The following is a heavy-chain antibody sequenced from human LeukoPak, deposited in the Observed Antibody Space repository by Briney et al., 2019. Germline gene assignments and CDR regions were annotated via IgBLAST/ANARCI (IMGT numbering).Heavy chain of an antibody. CDR2: IYYSGST. Sequence: SETLSLICTVSGGSISSHYWSWIRQPPGKGLEWIGYIYYSGSTNYNPSLTSRVTISVDASKNQFSLKLTSVTAADTAVYYCARSLSTGPSAAGDAFYFYYGLDVWGQGTTVTVSS. CDR3: ARSLSTGPSAAGDAFYFYYGLDV. V-gene: IGHV4-59*11. CDR1: GGSISSHY. D-gene: IGHD6-13*01. J-gene: IGHJ6*02.